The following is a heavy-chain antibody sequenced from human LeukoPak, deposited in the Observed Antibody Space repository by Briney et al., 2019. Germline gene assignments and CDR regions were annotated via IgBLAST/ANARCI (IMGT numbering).Heavy chain of an antibody. CDR1: GFTFSSYG. CDR3: AKEAPNGSSGLNY. D-gene: IGHD6-19*01. J-gene: IGHJ4*02. V-gene: IGHV3-30*18. Sequence: PGGSLRLSCAASGFTFSSYGMHWVRQAPGKGLEWVAVISYDGSNKYYADSVKGRFTISRDNSKNTLYLQMNSLRAEDTAVYYCAKEAPNGSSGLNYWGQGTLVTVSS. CDR2: ISYDGSNK.